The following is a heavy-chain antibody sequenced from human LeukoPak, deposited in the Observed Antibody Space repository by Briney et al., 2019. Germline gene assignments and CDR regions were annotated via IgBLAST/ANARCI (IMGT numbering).Heavy chain of an antibody. CDR1: GFTFGDYA. D-gene: IGHD5-12*01. CDR3: ASERGYSGYEPSDY. J-gene: IGHJ4*02. V-gene: IGHV3-23*01. CDR2: ISGSGGST. Sequence: GGSLRLSCTASGFTFGDYAMSWVRQAPGKGLEWVSAISGSGGSTYYADSVKGRFTISRDNSKNTLYLQMNSLRAEDTAVYYCASERGYSGYEPSDYWGQGTLVTVSS.